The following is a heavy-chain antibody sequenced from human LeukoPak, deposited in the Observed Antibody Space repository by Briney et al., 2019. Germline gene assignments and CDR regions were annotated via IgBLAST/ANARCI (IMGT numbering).Heavy chain of an antibody. J-gene: IGHJ4*02. CDR2: ISYDGSNK. CDR3: ARELQPYGGYNPFDY. V-gene: IGHV3-30-3*01. Sequence: PGGSLRLSCAASGFTFSSYAMHWVRQAPGKGLEWVAVISYDGSNKYYADSVKGRFTISRDNSKNTLYLQMNSLRAEDTAVYYCARELQPYGGYNPFDYWGQGTLVTVSS. D-gene: IGHD5-12*01. CDR1: GFTFSSYA.